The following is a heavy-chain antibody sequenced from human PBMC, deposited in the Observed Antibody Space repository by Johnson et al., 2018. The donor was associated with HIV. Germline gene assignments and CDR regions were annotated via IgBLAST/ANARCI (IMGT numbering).Heavy chain of an antibody. CDR1: GFTFSSYA. J-gene: IGHJ3*02. D-gene: IGHD4-23*01. CDR3: ARETYGGNSGAFDI. Sequence: QVQLMESGGGVVQPGRSLRLSCAASGFTFSSYAMHWVRQAPGKVLEWVAVISYDGSNKYYADSVKGRFTISRDNSKNTLYLQMNSLRAEDTAVYYCARETYGGNSGAFDIWGQGTMVTVSS. V-gene: IGHV3-30*04. CDR2: ISYDGSNK.